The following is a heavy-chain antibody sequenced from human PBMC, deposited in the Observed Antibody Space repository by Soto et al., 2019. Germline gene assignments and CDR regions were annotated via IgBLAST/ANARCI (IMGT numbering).Heavy chain of an antibody. J-gene: IGHJ4*02. CDR2: IYYSGST. CDR3: ARGGYYGSGSYLPPDY. V-gene: IGHV4-31*03. Sequence: QVQLQESGPGLVKPSQTLSLTCTVSGGSISSGGYYWSWIRQHPEKGLEWIGYIYYSGSTYYNPSHKSRVTISVDTSKNQFSLKLSSVTAADTAVYYCARGGYYGSGSYLPPDYWGQGTLVTVSS. CDR1: GGSISSGGYY. D-gene: IGHD3-10*01.